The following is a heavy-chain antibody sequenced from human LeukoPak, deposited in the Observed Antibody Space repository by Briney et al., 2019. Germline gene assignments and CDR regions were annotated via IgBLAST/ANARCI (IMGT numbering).Heavy chain of an antibody. Sequence: SETLSLTCTVSGGSISSYYWSWIRQPPGKGLEWIGYIYYSGSTNYNPSLKSRVTISVDTSKNQFSLKLSSVTAADTAVYYCASYRAYYYDSSGYYHPGYFDYWGQGTLVTVSS. J-gene: IGHJ4*02. CDR3: ASYRAYYYDSSGYYHPGYFDY. CDR1: GGSISSYY. CDR2: IYYSGST. D-gene: IGHD3-22*01. V-gene: IGHV4-59*01.